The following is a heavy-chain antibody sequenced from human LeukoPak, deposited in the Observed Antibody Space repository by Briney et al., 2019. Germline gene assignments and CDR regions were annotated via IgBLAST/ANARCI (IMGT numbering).Heavy chain of an antibody. V-gene: IGHV1-8*03. CDR1: GYTFTSYD. D-gene: IGHD1-26*01. CDR2: MNPNSGNT. J-gene: IGHJ4*02. Sequence: ASMKVSCKASGYTFTSYDINWVRQATGQGLEWMGWMNPNSGNTGYAQKFQGRVTITRNTSISTAYMELSSLRSEDTAVYYCARVLHRGGATLGYWGQGTLVTVSS. CDR3: ARVLHRGGATLGY.